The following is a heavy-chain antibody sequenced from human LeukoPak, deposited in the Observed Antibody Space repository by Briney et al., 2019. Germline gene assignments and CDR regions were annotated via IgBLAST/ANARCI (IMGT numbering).Heavy chain of an antibody. Sequence: GSLRLSCAASGFTFSSYSMNWVRQAPGKGLEWVSSISSSSSYIYYADSVKGRFTISRDNAKNSLYLQMNSLRAEDTAVYYCARDFDYYGSGSYYDYWGQGTLVTVSS. J-gene: IGHJ4*02. CDR1: GFTFSSYS. D-gene: IGHD3-10*01. V-gene: IGHV3-21*01. CDR3: ARDFDYYGSGSYYDY. CDR2: ISSSSSYI.